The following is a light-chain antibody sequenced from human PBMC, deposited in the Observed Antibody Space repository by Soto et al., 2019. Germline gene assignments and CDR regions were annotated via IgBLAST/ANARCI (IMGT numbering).Light chain of an antibody. CDR1: QSVSSSY. Sequence: EIVLTQSPGTLSLSPGERATLSCRASQSVSSSYLAWDQQKPGQAPMLLIYGASSRATGITDRFSGSGSGTDFTLTIRRLEPEDFAVYYCQQYGIAPTFGQGTKVEIK. V-gene: IGKV3-20*01. J-gene: IGKJ1*01. CDR2: GAS. CDR3: QQYGIAPT.